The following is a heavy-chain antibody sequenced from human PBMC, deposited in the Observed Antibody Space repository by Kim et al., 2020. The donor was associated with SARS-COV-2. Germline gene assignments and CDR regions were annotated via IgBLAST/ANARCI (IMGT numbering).Heavy chain of an antibody. CDR2: INHSGST. CDR1: GGSFSGYY. Sequence: SETLSLTCAVYGGSFSGYYWNWIRQPPGKGLEWIGEINHSGSTNYNPSLKSRVTISVDTSKNQFSLNLSSVTAADTAVYYCVRGRYSSSWYGARWWFDP. CDR3: VRGRYSSSWYGARWWFDP. V-gene: IGHV4-34*01. J-gene: IGHJ5*02. D-gene: IGHD6-13*01.